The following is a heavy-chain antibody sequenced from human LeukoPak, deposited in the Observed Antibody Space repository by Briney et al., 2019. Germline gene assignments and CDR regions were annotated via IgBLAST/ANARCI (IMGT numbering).Heavy chain of an antibody. CDR2: ISYDGSNK. D-gene: IGHD5-18*01. CDR3: ASKYLVPDTAMVRPDY. J-gene: IGHJ4*02. CDR1: GFTFSSYA. Sequence: GGSLRLSCAASGFTFSSYAMHWVRQAPGKGLEWVAVISYDGSNKYYADSVKGRFTISRDNSKNTLYLQMNSLRAEDTAVYYCASKYLVPDTAMVRPDYWGQGTLVTVSS. V-gene: IGHV3-30-3*01.